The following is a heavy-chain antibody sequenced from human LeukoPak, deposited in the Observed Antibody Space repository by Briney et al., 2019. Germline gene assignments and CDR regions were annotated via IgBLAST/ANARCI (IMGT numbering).Heavy chain of an antibody. CDR1: GFTFSSYA. J-gene: IGHJ4*02. V-gene: IGHV3-23*01. D-gene: IGHD5-12*01. CDR3: ATSREYSGYDPGH. Sequence: PGGSLRLSCAASGFTFSSYAMSWVRQAPGKGLEWVSGISGSGGNTYYADSVKGRFTISRDNSKNTLYLQMNSLRAEDTAVYYCATSREYSGYDPGHWGQGTLVTVSS. CDR2: ISGSGGNT.